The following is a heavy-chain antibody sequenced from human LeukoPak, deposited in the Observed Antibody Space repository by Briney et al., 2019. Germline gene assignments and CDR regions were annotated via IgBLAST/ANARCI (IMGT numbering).Heavy chain of an antibody. V-gene: IGHV4-34*01. D-gene: IGHD2-21*02. J-gene: IGHJ6*02. CDR2: INHSGST. CDR3: ARGRVSVTGYYFAMDV. CDR1: GKSFSGYY. Sequence: SETLSLTCTVYGKSFSGYYWTCIRQSPGKGLEWIGEINHSGSTNYNPSLKSRVSISIDTSKNHLSLKLSSVTAADTAVYYCARGRVSVTGYYFAMDVWGQGTTVTVSS.